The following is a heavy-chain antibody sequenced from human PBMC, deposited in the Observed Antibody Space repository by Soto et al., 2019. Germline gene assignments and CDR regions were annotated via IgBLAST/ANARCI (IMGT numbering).Heavy chain of an antibody. J-gene: IGHJ6*02. CDR3: ARTQLRWGYYYYGMDV. V-gene: IGHV4-4*02. CDR1: GGSIISSNC. D-gene: IGHD6-13*01. CDR2: IYHSGST. Sequence: AETLSLTCAVSGGSIISSNCLVLFRHPPGKGLEWIGEIYHSGSTNYNPSLKSRVTISVDKSKNQFSLKLSSVTAADTAVYYCARTQLRWGYYYYGMDVWGQGTTATVSS.